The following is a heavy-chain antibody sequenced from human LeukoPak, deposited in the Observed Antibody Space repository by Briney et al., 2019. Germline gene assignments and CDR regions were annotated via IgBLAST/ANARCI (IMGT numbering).Heavy chain of an antibody. CDR3: ARPQGYSRGWLGGFDY. V-gene: IGHV5-51*01. J-gene: IGHJ4*02. Sequence: GESLKISCKGAGYCTTSYWIGWVRQLARKGLQWMGINFPGGGDTRYNPSFVSHVTILANNTISTSLHQRSSMKASDTAMCYCARPQGYSRGWLGGFDYWGQGTLVTVSS. CDR1: GYCTTSYW. D-gene: IGHD6-19*01. CDR2: NFPGGGDT.